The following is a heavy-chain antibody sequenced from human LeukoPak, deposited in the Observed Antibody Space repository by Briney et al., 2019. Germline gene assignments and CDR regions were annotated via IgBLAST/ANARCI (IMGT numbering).Heavy chain of an antibody. V-gene: IGHV4-59*08. CDR3: ARSLLLWFGGMDV. CDR2: IYYSGST. D-gene: IGHD3-10*01. Sequence: SQTLSLTCTVSGGSISSYYWSWIRQPPGKGLEWIGYIYYSGSTNYNPSLKSRVTISVDTSKNQFSLKLSSVTAADTAVYYCARSLLLWFGGMDVWGQGTTVTVSS. CDR1: GGSISSYY. J-gene: IGHJ6*02.